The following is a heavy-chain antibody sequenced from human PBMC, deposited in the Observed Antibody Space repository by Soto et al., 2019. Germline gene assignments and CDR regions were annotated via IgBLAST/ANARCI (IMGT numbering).Heavy chain of an antibody. CDR1: GYTFTSYG. D-gene: IGHD3-22*01. J-gene: IGHJ4*02. CDR3: ARGEGPYYYDSSGYYTPPGFDY. Sequence: ASVKVSCKASGYTFTSYGISWVRQAPGQGLEWMGWISAYNGNTNYAQKLQGRVTMTTDTSTSTAYMELRSLGSDDTAVYYCARGEGPYYYDSSGYYTPPGFDYWGQGTLVTVSS. V-gene: IGHV1-18*01. CDR2: ISAYNGNT.